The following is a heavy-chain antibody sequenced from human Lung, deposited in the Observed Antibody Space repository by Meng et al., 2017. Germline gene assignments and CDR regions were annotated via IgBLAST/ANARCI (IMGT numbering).Heavy chain of an antibody. CDR1: GDSITSDIW. J-gene: IGHJ4*02. V-gene: IGHV4-4*02. Sequence: QVQLQESGPGLVKPSWTLSLTCTVSGDSITSDIWWSWVRQPPGKGLEWIGEVYHRGDTNYNPSLKSRVVISVDKSKNQFSLNLSSVTAADTAVYYCGRDQGRELINHWGQGTLVTVSS. CDR2: VYHRGDT. D-gene: IGHD1-7*01. CDR3: GRDQGRELINH.